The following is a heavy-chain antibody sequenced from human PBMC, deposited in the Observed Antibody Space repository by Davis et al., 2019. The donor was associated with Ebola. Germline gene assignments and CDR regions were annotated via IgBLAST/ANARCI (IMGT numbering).Heavy chain of an antibody. Sequence: HSQTLSLTCAISGDSVSGSTGAWNWIRQSPSRGLEWLGRTYYSSKWFNDYAVSVNGRITINPDTSKNQFSLQLNSVTPEDTAVYYCARGWQRSGMDVWGQGTTVTVSS. CDR2: TYYSSKWFN. D-gene: IGHD6-19*01. J-gene: IGHJ6*02. CDR1: GDSVSGSTGA. V-gene: IGHV6-1*01. CDR3: ARGWQRSGMDV.